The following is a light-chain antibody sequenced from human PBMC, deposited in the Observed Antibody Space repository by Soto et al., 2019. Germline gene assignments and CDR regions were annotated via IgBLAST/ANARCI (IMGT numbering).Light chain of an antibody. Sequence: DIQMTQSPSSLSASVGDRVTITCRASQSISSYLSWYQQKPGKAPKLLIYGASSLQSGVPSRFSGSRSGTDFTLTIGSLQPEDFATYYCQQTYSTLYTFGQGTKLEIK. CDR1: QSISSY. V-gene: IGKV1-39*01. J-gene: IGKJ2*01. CDR3: QQTYSTLYT. CDR2: GAS.